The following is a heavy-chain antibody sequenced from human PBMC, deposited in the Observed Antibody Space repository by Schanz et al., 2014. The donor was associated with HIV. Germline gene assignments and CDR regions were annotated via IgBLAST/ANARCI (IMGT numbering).Heavy chain of an antibody. V-gene: IGHV3-23*01. CDR2: ISGGGGDT. CDR1: GLTFSNYA. J-gene: IGHJ4*02. Sequence: EVQLMDSGGGLVRPGGSLRLSCAASGLTFSNYAMSWVRQAPGKGLEWVSGISGGGGDTYYADSVKGRFTISRDNSKNMLYLQTNSLRDEDTAVYYCARALTYRGYSSGWYVLDYWGQGTLVTVSS. D-gene: IGHD6-19*01. CDR3: ARALTYRGYSSGWYVLDY.